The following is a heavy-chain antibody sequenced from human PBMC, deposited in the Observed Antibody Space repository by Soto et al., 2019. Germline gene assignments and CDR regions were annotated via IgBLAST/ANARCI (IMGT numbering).Heavy chain of an antibody. Sequence: LRLSCAASGFTVSSNYMSWVRRAPGKGLEWVSVLYSGGSTYYADSVKGRFTISRDNSKNTLYLQMNSLRAEDTAVYYCARDLEQQLAQPPYYYYYYMDVWGTGTTVTVSS. CDR1: GFTVSSNY. J-gene: IGHJ6*03. V-gene: IGHV3-66*01. CDR3: ARDLEQQLAQPPYYYYYYMDV. D-gene: IGHD6-13*01. CDR2: LYSGGST.